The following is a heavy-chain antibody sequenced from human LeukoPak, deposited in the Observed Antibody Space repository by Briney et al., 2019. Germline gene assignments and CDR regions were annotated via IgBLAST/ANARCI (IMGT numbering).Heavy chain of an antibody. D-gene: IGHD3-10*01. Sequence: PSETLSLTCTVSGGSISSGGYYWSWIRQPPGKGLEWIGYIYHSGSTYYNPSLKSRVTISVDRSKNQFSLKLSSVTAADTAVYYCASHNTAIYGSGSYFDYWGQGTLVTVSS. CDR1: GGSISSGGYY. CDR3: ASHNTAIYGSGSYFDY. CDR2: IYHSGST. J-gene: IGHJ4*02. V-gene: IGHV4-30-2*01.